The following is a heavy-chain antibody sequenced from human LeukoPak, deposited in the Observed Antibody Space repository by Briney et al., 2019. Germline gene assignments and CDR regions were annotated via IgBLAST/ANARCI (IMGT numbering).Heavy chain of an antibody. J-gene: IGHJ4*02. V-gene: IGHV3-7*01. Sequence: GGSLRLSCAASGFTFSSCAMSWVRQAPGKGLEWVANIKEDGSEKYYVDSVKGRFTISRDNAKNSLSLQMNSLRAEDTAVYYCAIELCSGGNEVFGYWGQGTLVTVSS. D-gene: IGHD2-15*01. CDR1: GFTFSSCA. CDR2: IKEDGSEK. CDR3: AIELCSGGNEVFGY.